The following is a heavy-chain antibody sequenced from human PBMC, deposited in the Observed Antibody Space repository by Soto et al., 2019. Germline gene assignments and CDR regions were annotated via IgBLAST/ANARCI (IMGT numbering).Heavy chain of an antibody. Sequence: QVQLVQSGAEVKKPGASVKVSCKASGDIFTNYAFHWVRQAPGQRLEWMGRVNAANANTEYSPKFQGRVTITGATSTSTAYMELSSLRSEDTAVYYCARRSRDGDGSFDYWGQGTLVTVSA. CDR1: GDIFTNYA. CDR3: ARRSRDGDGSFDY. CDR2: VNAANANT. V-gene: IGHV1-3*01. D-gene: IGHD3-10*01. J-gene: IGHJ4*02.